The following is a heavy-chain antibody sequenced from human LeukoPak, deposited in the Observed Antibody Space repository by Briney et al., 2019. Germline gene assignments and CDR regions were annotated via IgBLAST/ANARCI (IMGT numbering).Heavy chain of an antibody. CDR1: GFTFRNYW. J-gene: IGHJ4*02. V-gene: IGHV3-7*01. CDR3: ATAIDYGDRRELPGGFDF. Sequence: GESLRLSCAASGFTFRNYWMGWVRQAPGKGLEWVASMREDGGDKYYLDSVKGRFTISRDNSKNTLYLQMNGLRAEDTAVYYCATAIDYGDRRELPGGFDFWGQGTLVTVSS. D-gene: IGHD4-17*01. CDR2: MREDGGDK.